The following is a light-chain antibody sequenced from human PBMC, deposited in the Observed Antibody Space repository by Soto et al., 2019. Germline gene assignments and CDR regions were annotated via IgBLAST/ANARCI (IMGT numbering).Light chain of an antibody. V-gene: IGLV2-11*01. Sequence: QSVLTQPRSVSGSPGQSVSISCTGTSSDVGGYNYVSWYQQHPGKAPKVMIYDVNKRPSGVPDRFSGSKSGNTASLTISELQSEDEADYYCCSYAGRYIYVFGTGTKVTVL. J-gene: IGLJ1*01. CDR3: CSYAGRYIYV. CDR2: DVN. CDR1: SSDVGGYNY.